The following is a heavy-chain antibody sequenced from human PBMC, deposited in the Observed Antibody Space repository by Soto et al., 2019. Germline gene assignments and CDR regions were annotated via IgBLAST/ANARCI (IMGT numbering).Heavy chain of an antibody. J-gene: IGHJ6*02. CDR2: IIPIFGTA. CDR1: GGTFSSYA. D-gene: IGHD6-6*01. Sequence: LVKVSCKASGGTFSSYAISWVRQAPGQGLEWMGGIIPIFGTANYAQKFQGRVTITADESTSTAYMELSSLRSEDTAVYYCARDYAQGAARLRGMDVWGQGTTVTVSS. V-gene: IGHV1-69*13. CDR3: ARDYAQGAARLRGMDV.